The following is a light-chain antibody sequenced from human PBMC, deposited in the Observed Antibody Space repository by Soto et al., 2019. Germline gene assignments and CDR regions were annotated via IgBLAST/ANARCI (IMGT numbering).Light chain of an antibody. CDR3: QQYSSYSRYT. V-gene: IGKV1-5*03. CDR1: QSISSW. Sequence: DIQMTQSPSTLSASLGDRVTITCRASQSISSWLAWYQQKPGKAPILLIYKASSLESGVPSRFSGSGSGTEFTLTISSLQPDDFATYYCQQYSSYSRYTFGQGTKLEIK. CDR2: KAS. J-gene: IGKJ2*01.